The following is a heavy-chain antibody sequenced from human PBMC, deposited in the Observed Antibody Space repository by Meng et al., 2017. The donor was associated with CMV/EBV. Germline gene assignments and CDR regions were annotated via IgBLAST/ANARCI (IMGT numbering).Heavy chain of an antibody. D-gene: IGHD6-6*01. V-gene: IGHV2-5*02. Sequence: QITLKQSGPTLLKPTQTLTLTCPFTGFSLSTSGVGVGWIRQPPGKALEWLALIYWDDDKRYSPSLKSRLTITKDTSKNQVVLTMTNMDPVDTATYYCAHSPSLQLVRHWFDPWGQGTLVTVSS. CDR1: GFSLSTSGVG. CDR3: AHSPSLQLVRHWFDP. J-gene: IGHJ5*02. CDR2: IYWDDDK.